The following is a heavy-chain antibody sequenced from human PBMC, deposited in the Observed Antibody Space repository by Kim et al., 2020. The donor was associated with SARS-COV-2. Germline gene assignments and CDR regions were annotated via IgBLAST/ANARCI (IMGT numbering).Heavy chain of an antibody. V-gene: IGHV4-39*01. CDR1: GDSISGSNFI. CDR2: IYHTGNT. D-gene: IGHD2-15*01. J-gene: IGHJ4*02. CDR3: ARHATNGGSCYCLLDC. Sequence: SETLSLTCIVSGDSISGSNFIWGWIRQPPGKGLEWIGSIYHTGNTYYNPSHKSRVTISVDTSENQFSLKLSSVTAADTAVYYCARHATNGGSCYCLLDCWGQGTLVTVSS.